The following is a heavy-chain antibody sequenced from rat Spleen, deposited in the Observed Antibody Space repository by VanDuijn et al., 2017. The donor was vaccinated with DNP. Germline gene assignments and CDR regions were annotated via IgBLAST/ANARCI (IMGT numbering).Heavy chain of an antibody. CDR1: GFPFSDYD. Sequence: EVQLVETGGGLVQPGGSLKLSCAASGFPFSDYDMAWVRQAPMKGLEWVATITYDGSRTYCRDSVKGRFTISRDNTKSTLYLQMDSLRSEDTATYYCTTFEGTNAWGQGTSVTVSS. CDR2: ITYDGSRT. D-gene: IGHD1-11*01. CDR3: TTFEGTNA. J-gene: IGHJ4*01. V-gene: IGHV5S10*01.